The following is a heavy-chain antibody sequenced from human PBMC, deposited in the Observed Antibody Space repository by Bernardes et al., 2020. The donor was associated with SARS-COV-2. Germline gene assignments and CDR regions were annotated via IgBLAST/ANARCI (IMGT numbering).Heavy chain of an antibody. CDR1: GDSITSNY. CDR2: IYFTGRT. J-gene: IGHJ3*01. V-gene: IGHV4-59*01. Sequence: LETLSLTCTVSGDSITSNYWGWIRQPPGKGLEWIGDIYFTGRTNYNPSLKSRVTISVATSKKVFSLNLRSVAAADTAVYYCARGYAYYYDTTGNYPYVSFDVWGQGTTVTVSS. D-gene: IGHD3-22*01. CDR3: ARGYAYYYDTTGNYPYVSFDV.